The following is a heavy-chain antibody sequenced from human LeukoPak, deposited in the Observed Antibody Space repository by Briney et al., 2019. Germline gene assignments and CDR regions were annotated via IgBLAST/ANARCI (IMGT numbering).Heavy chain of an antibody. D-gene: IGHD1-26*01. J-gene: IGHJ5*02. CDR3: ARGLVGATRTNWFDP. Sequence: GGSLRLSCAASGFTFSSYSMNWVRQAPGKGLEWVSYISGSSSTIYYADSVKGRFTISRDNAKNSLYLQMNSLRAEDTAVYYCARGLVGATRTNWFDPWGQGTLVTVSS. V-gene: IGHV3-48*04. CDR2: ISGSSSTI. CDR1: GFTFSSYS.